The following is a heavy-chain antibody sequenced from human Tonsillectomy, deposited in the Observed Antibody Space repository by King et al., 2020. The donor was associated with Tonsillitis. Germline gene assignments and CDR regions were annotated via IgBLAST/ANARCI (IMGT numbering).Heavy chain of an antibody. J-gene: IGHJ6*02. Sequence: VQLVESGGGLVQPGGSLRLSCAASGFTFNNYWMSWVRQAPGKGLEWVANRNQDGSEKYYVDSVKGRFTISRDNAKNSLYLQMNSLRAEGTAVYYWARDQQYQLPYYGMDVWGQGTTVTVSS. V-gene: IGHV3-7*03. D-gene: IGHD2-2*01. CDR2: RNQDGSEK. CDR3: ARDQQYQLPYYGMDV. CDR1: GFTFNNYW.